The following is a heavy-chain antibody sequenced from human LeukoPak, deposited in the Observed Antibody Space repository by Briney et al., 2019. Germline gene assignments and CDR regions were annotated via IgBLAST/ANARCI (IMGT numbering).Heavy chain of an antibody. Sequence: PGGSLRLSCIASGFTFTNYAMNWVRQAPGMGLEWVSTISGVGDDIYHADSVKGRFTISRDTSKNTLYLQMNSLRVEDAAIYYCALRSGENSGTLNRWGQGTLVTVSS. J-gene: IGHJ4*02. CDR2: ISGVGDDI. D-gene: IGHD2-15*01. CDR1: GFTFTNYA. V-gene: IGHV3-23*01. CDR3: ALRSGENSGTLNR.